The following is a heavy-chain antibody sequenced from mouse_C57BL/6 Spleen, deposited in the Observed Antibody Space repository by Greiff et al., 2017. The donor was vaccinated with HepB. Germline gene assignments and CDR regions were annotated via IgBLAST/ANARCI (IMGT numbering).Heavy chain of an antibody. Sequence: EVQLQQSGPELVKPGASVKISCKASGYTFTDYYMNWVKQSHGKSLEWIGDINPNNGGTSYNQKFKGKATLTVDKSSSTAYMELRSLTSEDSAVYYCARSRSRGDYDYFDCWGQGTTLTVSS. CDR2: INPNNGGT. V-gene: IGHV1-26*01. CDR3: ARSRSRGDYDYFDC. D-gene: IGHD2-4*01. J-gene: IGHJ2*01. CDR1: GYTFTDYY.